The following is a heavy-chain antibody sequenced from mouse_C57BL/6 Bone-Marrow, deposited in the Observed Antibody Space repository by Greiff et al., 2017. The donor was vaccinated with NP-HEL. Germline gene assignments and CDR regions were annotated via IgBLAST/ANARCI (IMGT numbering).Heavy chain of an antibody. Sequence: VQLQQSGPELVKPGASVKISCKASGYAFSSSWMNWVKQRPGKGLEWIGRIYPGDGDTNYNGKFKGKATLTADKSSSTAYMQHSSLTSADSAVYFCASLKDFDYWGQGTTLTVSS. CDR3: ASLKDFDY. V-gene: IGHV1-82*01. J-gene: IGHJ2*01. CDR2: IYPGDGDT. CDR1: GYAFSSSW. D-gene: IGHD1-3*01.